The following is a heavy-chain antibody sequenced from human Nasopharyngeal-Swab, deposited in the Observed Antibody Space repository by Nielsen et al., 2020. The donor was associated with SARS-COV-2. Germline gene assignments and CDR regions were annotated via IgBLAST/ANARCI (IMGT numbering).Heavy chain of an antibody. CDR3: ARDAARSWYNWFDP. Sequence: SLKISCAASGFTFDVYAMHWVRQAPGKGLEWVSGISWNSGTIGYADSVKGRFTISRDNAKNSLFLQMNSLRTEDTALYYCARDAARSWYNWFDPWGQGTLVTVSS. CDR1: GFTFDVYA. CDR2: ISWNSGTI. D-gene: IGHD6-13*01. V-gene: IGHV3-9*01. J-gene: IGHJ5*02.